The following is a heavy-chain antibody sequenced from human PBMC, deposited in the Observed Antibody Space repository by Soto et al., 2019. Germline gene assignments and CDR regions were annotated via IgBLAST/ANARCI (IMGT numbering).Heavy chain of an antibody. D-gene: IGHD5-12*01. CDR1: GYTFTSYG. CDR2: ISAYNGNT. CDR3: ARDPGYGYNLHWFDP. V-gene: IGHV1-18*01. J-gene: IGHJ5*02. Sequence: ASVKGSCKASGYTFTSYGISWVRQAPGQGLEWMGWISAYNGNTNYAQKLQGRVTMTTDTSTSTAYMELRSLRSDDTAVYYCARDPGYGYNLHWFDPWGQGTLVTVSS.